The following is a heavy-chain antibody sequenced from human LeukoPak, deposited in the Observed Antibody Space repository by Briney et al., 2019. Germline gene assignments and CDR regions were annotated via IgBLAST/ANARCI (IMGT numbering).Heavy chain of an antibody. J-gene: IGHJ4*02. V-gene: IGHV3-30*03. CDR2: ISYDGSNK. D-gene: IGHD2-2*01. CDR3: ARAERVGDIVVVPAARRGDYFDY. Sequence: GGSLRLSCAASGFTFSSYGMHWVRQAPGKGLEWVAVISYDGSNKYYADSVEGRFTISRDNSKNTLYLQMNSLRAEDTAVYYCARAERVGDIVVVPAARRGDYFDYWGQGTLVTVSS. CDR1: GFTFSSYG.